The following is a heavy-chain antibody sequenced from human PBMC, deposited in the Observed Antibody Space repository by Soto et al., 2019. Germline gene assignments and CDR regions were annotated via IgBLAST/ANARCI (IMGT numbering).Heavy chain of an antibody. J-gene: IGHJ6*03. CDR2: INPGVGST. CDR1: GYTFTNFY. CDR3: ARLWCGGHCYGVPLDV. D-gene: IGHD2-21*02. Sequence: GASVKVSCKPPGYTFTNFYIHWVRQAPGQGLEWMGRINPGVGSTTYAQRFQDRVTMTRDTSTSTVYMELSSLRSEDRAMYYCARLWCGGHCYGVPLDVWGKGTTVT. V-gene: IGHV1-46*01.